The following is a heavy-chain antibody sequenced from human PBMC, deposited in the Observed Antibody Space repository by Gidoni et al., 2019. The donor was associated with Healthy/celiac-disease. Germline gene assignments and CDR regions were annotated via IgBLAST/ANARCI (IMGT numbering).Heavy chain of an antibody. CDR3: ARNPHSYDSNGYSFDY. J-gene: IGHJ4*01. CDR1: RFTFNSYT. Sequence: QVQLVESGGGVVQPGRSLRLSCAAPRFTFNSYTMHWVRQAPGKGLEWVAVISFDGSNKFYADSVKGRFTISRDNSKNTLRLQMDSLRTEDTAVYYCARNPHSYDSNGYSFDYWGQGTLVTVSS. V-gene: IGHV3-30-3*01. D-gene: IGHD3-22*01. CDR2: ISFDGSNK.